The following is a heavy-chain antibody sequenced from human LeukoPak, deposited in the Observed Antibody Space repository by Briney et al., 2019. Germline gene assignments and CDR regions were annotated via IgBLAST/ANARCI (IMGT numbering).Heavy chain of an antibody. CDR3: ARDRGRGYYDSSGYYLDY. CDR2: ISSSSSTI. D-gene: IGHD3-22*01. V-gene: IGHV3-48*01. CDR1: GFTFSSYS. Sequence: GGSLRLSCAASGFTFSSYSMNWVRQAPGKGLEWVSYISSSSSTIYYADSVKGRFTISRDNAKNSLYLQMNSLRAEDTAVYYCARDRGRGYYDSSGYYLDYWGQGTLVTVSS. J-gene: IGHJ4*02.